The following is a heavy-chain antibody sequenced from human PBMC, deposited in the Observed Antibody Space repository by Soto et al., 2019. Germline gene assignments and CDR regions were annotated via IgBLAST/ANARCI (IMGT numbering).Heavy chain of an antibody. V-gene: IGHV3-49*04. Sequence: GGSLRLSCTASGFTFGDYAMSWVRQAQGPGLGWEGFIRSKAYGGTTDYAASVKGRFTISRDAYKSIAYLQMNSLKTEATAVYYWTRDNDIVASTGVFAIWGQGTMVTVSS. CDR2: IRSKAYGGTT. J-gene: IGHJ3*02. D-gene: IGHD2-15*01. CDR3: TRDNDIVASTGVFAI. CDR1: GFTFGDYA.